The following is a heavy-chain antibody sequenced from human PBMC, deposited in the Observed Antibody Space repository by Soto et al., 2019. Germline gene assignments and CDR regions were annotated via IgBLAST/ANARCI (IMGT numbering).Heavy chain of an antibody. V-gene: IGHV1-18*01. CDR3: ARDWKGAEGFDP. Sequence: QVQLVQSGPEVKKPGASVKVSCKASGYTFSTYGFSWVRQAPGQGLEWMGWIGAYNDDTNYAQNFQGRVTMTTDTTTTTSYMELRSLRSDDAVVYFCARDWKGAEGFDPWGQGTLVTVSS. D-gene: IGHD1-1*01. J-gene: IGHJ5*02. CDR2: IGAYNDDT. CDR1: GYTFSTYG.